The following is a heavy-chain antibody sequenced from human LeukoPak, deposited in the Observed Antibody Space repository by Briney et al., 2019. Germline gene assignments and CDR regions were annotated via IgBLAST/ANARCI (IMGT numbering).Heavy chain of an antibody. J-gene: IGHJ4*02. CDR1: GGSFSGHY. V-gene: IGHV4-34*01. CDR2: INHSGST. D-gene: IGHD4-23*01. CDR3: ARMPKGARWQNGIDY. Sequence: SETLSLTCAVYGGSFSGHYWSWIRQPPGKGLEWIGEINHSGSTNYNPSLKSRVTISVDTSKNQFSLKLSSVTAADTAVYYCARMPKGARWQNGIDYWGQGTLVTVSS.